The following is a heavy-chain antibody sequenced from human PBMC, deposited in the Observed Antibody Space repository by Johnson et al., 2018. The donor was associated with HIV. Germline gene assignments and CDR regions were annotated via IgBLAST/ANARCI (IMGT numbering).Heavy chain of an antibody. CDR2: INWSGDST. Sequence: VQLVESGGGVVRPGGSLRLSCAASGFTFDDYGMSWVRQAPGKGLEWVSGINWSGDSTGYADSVKGRFTISRDNAKSSLYLRMNSLRVEDTPVSSCASGGPVSGSDECCFDVWGQGTMVTVSS. J-gene: IGHJ3*01. CDR3: ASGGPVSGSDECCFDV. CDR1: GFTFDDYG. D-gene: IGHD1-26*01. V-gene: IGHV3-20*04.